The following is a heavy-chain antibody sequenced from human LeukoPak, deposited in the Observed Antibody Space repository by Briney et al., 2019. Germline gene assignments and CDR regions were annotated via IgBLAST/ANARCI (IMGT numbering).Heavy chain of an antibody. D-gene: IGHD1-26*01. Sequence: GASVKVSCKASGYTFTSYDINWARQATGQGLEWMGWMNPNSGNTGYAQKFQGRVTMTRNTSISTAYMELSSLRSEDTAVYYCARDWEDGLNAPDFWGQGTLVTVSS. J-gene: IGHJ4*02. CDR3: ARDWEDGLNAPDF. V-gene: IGHV1-8*01. CDR1: GYTFTSYD. CDR2: MNPNSGNT.